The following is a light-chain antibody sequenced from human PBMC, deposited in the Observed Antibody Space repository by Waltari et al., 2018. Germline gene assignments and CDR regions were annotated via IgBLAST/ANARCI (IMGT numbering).Light chain of an antibody. CDR3: SSYAGSNNLVV. CDR2: EVN. Sequence: QSALTQPPSASGSPGQSVTIPCTGTTNDVGGYNYVSWYQQHPGKAPKLMIYEVNKRPSGVPDRFSGSKSGNTASLTVSGLQAEDEADYYCSSYAGSNNLVVFGGGTKLTVL. V-gene: IGLV2-8*01. J-gene: IGLJ2*01. CDR1: TNDVGGYNY.